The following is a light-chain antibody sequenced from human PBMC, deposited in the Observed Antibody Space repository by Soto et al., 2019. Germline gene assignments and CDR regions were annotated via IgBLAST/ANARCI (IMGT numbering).Light chain of an antibody. J-gene: IGLJ3*02. V-gene: IGLV1-44*01. CDR3: AAWDDSLNALV. CDR1: SSNIGSNA. Sequence: VVTQPPSASGTPGQRVTISCSGASSNIGSNAVNWYQQLPGTAPQLLIYTNNQRPSGVPDRFSGSKSGTSASLAITGLQSEDEADYHCAAWDDSLNALVFGGGTKLTVL. CDR2: TNN.